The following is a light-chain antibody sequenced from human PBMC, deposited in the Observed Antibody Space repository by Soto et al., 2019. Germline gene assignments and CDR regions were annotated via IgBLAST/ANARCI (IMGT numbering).Light chain of an antibody. Sequence: EIVMTQSPATLSVSPGERATLSCRASQSVSSNLACYQQKPGQAPRLLIYGASTRATGIPARFSDSGSGTEFTLTISSLQSEDFAVYYCQQYNNWPPLTFGGGTKVEIK. J-gene: IGKJ4*01. V-gene: IGKV3-15*01. CDR1: QSVSSN. CDR3: QQYNNWPPLT. CDR2: GAS.